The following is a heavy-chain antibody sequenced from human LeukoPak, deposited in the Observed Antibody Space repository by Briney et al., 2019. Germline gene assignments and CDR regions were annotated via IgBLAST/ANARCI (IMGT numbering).Heavy chain of an antibody. V-gene: IGHV4-34*01. D-gene: IGHD1/OR15-1a*01. CDR3: AREGLKNVNNPLGY. CDR1: GGSLSGYY. CDR2: IKQSERT. Sequence: SETLSLTCAVYGGSLSGYYWTWIRQPPGKGLEWIGEIKQSERTNYNPSLKSRITISIDTSKNQFSLKLTSVTAADTAVYYCAREGLKNVNNPLGYSGEGTPVTVPS. J-gene: IGHJ4*02.